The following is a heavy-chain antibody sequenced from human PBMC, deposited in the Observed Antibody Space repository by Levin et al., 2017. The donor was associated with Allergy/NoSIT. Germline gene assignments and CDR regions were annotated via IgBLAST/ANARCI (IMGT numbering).Heavy chain of an antibody. V-gene: IGHV3-23*01. CDR2: ISGSGGST. D-gene: IGHD3-9*01. Sequence: PGGSLRLSCAASGFTFSSYAMSWVRQAPGKGLEWVSAISGSGGSTYYADSVKGRFTISRDNSKNTLYLQMNSLRAEDTAVYYCAKRSNYDILTGYSIYYYYGMDVWGQGTTVTVSS. J-gene: IGHJ6*02. CDR1: GFTFSSYA. CDR3: AKRSNYDILTGYSIYYYYGMDV.